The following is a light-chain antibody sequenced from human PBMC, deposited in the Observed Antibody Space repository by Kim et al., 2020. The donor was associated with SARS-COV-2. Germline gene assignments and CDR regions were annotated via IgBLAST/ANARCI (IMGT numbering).Light chain of an antibody. J-gene: IGKJ1*01. CDR1: QSVSSN. CDR3: QQYNKGPRT. V-gene: IGKV3-15*01. CDR2: GAA. Sequence: VSPGETATRSCGASQSVSSNLAWYQQRAGQAPRLLIYGAAARATGISARFSGGGYGTEFTLTISSLQSEDFAVYYCQQYNKGPRTFGQGTKVDIK.